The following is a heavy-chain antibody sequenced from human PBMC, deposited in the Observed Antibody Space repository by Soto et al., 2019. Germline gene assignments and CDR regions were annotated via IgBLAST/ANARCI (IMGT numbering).Heavy chain of an antibody. V-gene: IGHV3-21*01. D-gene: IGHD2-2*01. CDR2: IRSSSSYI. CDR1: GFTFSSYS. J-gene: IGHJ6*01. Sequence: EVQLVESGGGLVKPGGSLRLSCAASGFTFSSYSMNWVRQAPGKGLEWVSSIRSSSSYIYYASSVKGRFTISRDNAKNSLYLTINSLRAEDTAVYYCARVSHLTAAIYSGLDVWGQGTTVTVSS. CDR3: ARVSHLTAAIYSGLDV.